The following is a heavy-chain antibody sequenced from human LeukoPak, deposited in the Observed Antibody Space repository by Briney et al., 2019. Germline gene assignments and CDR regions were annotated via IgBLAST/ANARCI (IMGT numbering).Heavy chain of an antibody. CDR2: IYPGDSDT. V-gene: IGHV5-51*01. J-gene: IGHJ4*02. D-gene: IGHD3-22*01. CDR1: GYSFTSYW. Sequence: GESLKISCKGSGYSFTSYWIGWVRQLPGKGLEWMGIIYPGDSDTGYSPSFQGQVTISADKSISTAYLQWSSLKASDTAMYYCARTYYYDRTNYFDYWGQGTLVTVSS. CDR3: ARTYYYDRTNYFDY.